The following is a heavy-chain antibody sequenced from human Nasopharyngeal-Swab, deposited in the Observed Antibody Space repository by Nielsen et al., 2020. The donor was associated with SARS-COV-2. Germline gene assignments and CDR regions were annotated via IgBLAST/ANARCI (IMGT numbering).Heavy chain of an antibody. Sequence: SVKVSCKASGFSITYRFLHWMRQAPGQALEWMGWITPFNGNAKYAQKFQGRVSITGDGSRTTASLELSSLRPDDTAMYFCASGQCINGVCNPTDGLDVWGQGTSVTVS. J-gene: IGHJ6*02. D-gene: IGHD2-8*01. CDR3: ASGQCINGVCNPTDGLDV. V-gene: IGHV1-45*02. CDR1: GFSITYRF. CDR2: ITPFNGNA.